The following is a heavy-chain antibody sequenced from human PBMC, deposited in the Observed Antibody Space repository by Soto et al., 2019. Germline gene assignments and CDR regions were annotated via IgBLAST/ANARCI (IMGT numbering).Heavy chain of an antibody. CDR2: INPSGGST. CDR1: GYTFTSYY. D-gene: IGHD4-4*01. V-gene: IGHV1-46*01. J-gene: IGHJ4*02. CDR3: ARTTVTTRFDY. Sequence: QVQLVQSGAEVKKPGASVKVSCKASGYTFTSYYMHWVRQAPGQGLEWMGIINPSGGSTSYAQKFQGXXTXTXXTSTSTVYMELSSLRSEDTAVYYCARTTVTTRFDYWGQGTLVTVSS.